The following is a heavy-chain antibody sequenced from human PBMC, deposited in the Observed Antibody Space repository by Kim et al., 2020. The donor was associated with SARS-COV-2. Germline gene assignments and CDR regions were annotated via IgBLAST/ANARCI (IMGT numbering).Heavy chain of an antibody. Sequence: VKGRFTISRDDSKNTLYLQMNSLKTEDTAVYYCTTGGYSGSYTPLGWVNYWGQGTLVTVSS. J-gene: IGHJ4*02. D-gene: IGHD1-26*01. V-gene: IGHV3-15*01. CDR3: TTGGYSGSYTPLGWVNY.